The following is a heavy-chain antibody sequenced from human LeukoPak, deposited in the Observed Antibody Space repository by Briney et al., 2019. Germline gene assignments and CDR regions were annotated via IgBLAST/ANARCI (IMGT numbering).Heavy chain of an antibody. CDR1: GDSISRYY. CDR2: IFYTGSA. CDR3: ARGTRSSSWYFDC. D-gene: IGHD6-13*01. J-gene: IGHJ4*02. Sequence: SETLSLTCTVSGDSISRYYWSWIRQPPGKGLEWIGNIFYTGSANYNPSLKSRVTMSVDTSKNQFSLNLYSVTAADTAVYYCARGTRSSSWYFDCWGQGTLVSVSS. V-gene: IGHV4-59*13.